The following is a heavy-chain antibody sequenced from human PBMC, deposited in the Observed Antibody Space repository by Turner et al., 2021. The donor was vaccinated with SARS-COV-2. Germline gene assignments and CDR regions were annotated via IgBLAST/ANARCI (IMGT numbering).Heavy chain of an antibody. CDR1: GFTFSSYD. V-gene: IGHV3-13*04. CDR3: ARAGGMTTVLPGYFDL. Sequence: EVQLVESGGGLVQPGGSLRLSCAASGFTFSSYDMHWVRQATGKGLEWVSAIGTAGDTYYPGSVKCRFTISRENAKNSLYLQMNSLRAGDTAVYYCARAGGMTTVLPGYFDLWGRGTLVTVSS. J-gene: IGHJ2*01. D-gene: IGHD4-17*01. CDR2: IGTAGDT.